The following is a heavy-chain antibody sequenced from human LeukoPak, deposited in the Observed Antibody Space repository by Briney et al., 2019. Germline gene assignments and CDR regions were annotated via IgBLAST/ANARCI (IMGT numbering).Heavy chain of an antibody. CDR2: ISADNGNT. J-gene: IGHJ4*02. V-gene: IGHV1-18*04. CDR3: ARDRRGYSAYDGEGFDY. CDR1: GFTFKNYG. Sequence: ASVKVSCKASGFTFKNYGFSWVRQAPGQGLQWMGWISADNGNTKYAQNLQGRVIVTTDRSTGTAYVELTSLRSDDTAVYYCARDRRGYSAYDGEGFDYWGQGTPVTVSS. D-gene: IGHD5-12*01.